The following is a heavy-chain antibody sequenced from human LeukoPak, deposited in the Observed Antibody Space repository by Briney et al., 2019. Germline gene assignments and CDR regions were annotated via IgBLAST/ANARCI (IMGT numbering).Heavy chain of an antibody. CDR2: SHTGDSDT. Sequence: GESLKISCEGSGYTXTKYWIGWVREMPGKGLGWMGVSHTGDSDTWYSPSFQAQVTISADKSISMAYLQWSSLKASDTAMYFCARQPGMTAKSWYFDLWGRGTLVTVSS. CDR1: GYTXTKYW. J-gene: IGHJ2*01. CDR3: ARQPGMTAKSWYFDL. V-gene: IGHV5-51*01. D-gene: IGHD2-2*01.